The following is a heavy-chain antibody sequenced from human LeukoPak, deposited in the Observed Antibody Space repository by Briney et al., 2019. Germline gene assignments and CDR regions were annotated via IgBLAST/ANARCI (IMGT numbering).Heavy chain of an antibody. V-gene: IGHV4-30-2*01. CDR2: IYHSGST. D-gene: IGHD3-22*01. CDR1: GGSISSAGYS. J-gene: IGHJ6*02. CDR3: ARVPGDSSGYYLGYYGMDV. Sequence: PSQTLSLTCAVSGGSISSAGYSWSWIRQPPGKGLEWIGEIYHSGSTNYNPSLKSRVTISVDKSKNQFSLKLSSVTAADTAVYYCARVPGDSSGYYLGYYGMDVWGQGTTVTVSS.